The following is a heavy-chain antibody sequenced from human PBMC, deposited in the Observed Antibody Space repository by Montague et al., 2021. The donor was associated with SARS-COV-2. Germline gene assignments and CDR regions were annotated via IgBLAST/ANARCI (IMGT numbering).Heavy chain of an antibody. CDR2: IYCSGTT. V-gene: IGHV4-61*09. D-gene: IGHD2-15*01. J-gene: IGHJ5*02. CDR3: ARSPLYIDMSFDA. Sequence: TLSLTCTVSGGSISSRNYYWTWIRQPAGKGLEYIGHIYCSGTTCYNPSFTGRVTMSVDTSQNQFSLRLTSVTAADTAVYFCARSPLYIDMSFDAWGQGTLVTVAS. CDR1: GGSISSRNYY.